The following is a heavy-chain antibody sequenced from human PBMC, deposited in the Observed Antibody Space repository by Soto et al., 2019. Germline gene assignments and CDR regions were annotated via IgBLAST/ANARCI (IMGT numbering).Heavy chain of an antibody. CDR2: ISSSSTI. CDR3: ARDPFAPSYSGSFLDGMDV. Sequence: PGGSLRLSCAASGFTFSSYSMNWVRQAPGKGLEWVSYISSSSTIYYADPVKGRFTISRDNAKNSLYQQMNSLRDEDTAVYYCARDPFAPSYSGSFLDGMDVWGQGTTVTVSS. J-gene: IGHJ6*02. V-gene: IGHV3-48*02. CDR1: GFTFSSYS. D-gene: IGHD1-26*01.